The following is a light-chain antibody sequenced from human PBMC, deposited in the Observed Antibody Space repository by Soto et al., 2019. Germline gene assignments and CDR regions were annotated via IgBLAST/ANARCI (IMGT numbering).Light chain of an antibody. CDR1: SGHSRYA. CDR2: LNSDGSH. J-gene: IGLJ3*02. CDR3: QTWGTGIQV. Sequence: QLVLPQSPSASAALGASVQLTFTLSSGHSRYAIAWHQQQPEKGPRYLMKLNSDGSHSKGYGIPDRFSGSSSGAERYLTISSLQSEDEADYYCQTWGTGIQVFGGGTKVTVL. V-gene: IGLV4-69*01.